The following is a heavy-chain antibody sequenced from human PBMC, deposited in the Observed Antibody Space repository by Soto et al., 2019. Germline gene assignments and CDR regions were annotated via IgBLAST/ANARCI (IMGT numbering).Heavy chain of an antibody. D-gene: IGHD3-9*01. Sequence: QVQLQQWGAGPLRPLETLSLTCGVSGGSFSGYYWAWIRQSPGKGLEWIGEINDRGSINYNPFLNSRVSISVDTSKNHYSRNLRSVTAADTAVYYCARESHDILTGPPWVWYFDLWGRGTLVTVSS. CDR1: GGSFSGYY. CDR2: INDRGSI. J-gene: IGHJ2*01. V-gene: IGHV4-34*01. CDR3: ARESHDILTGPPWVWYFDL.